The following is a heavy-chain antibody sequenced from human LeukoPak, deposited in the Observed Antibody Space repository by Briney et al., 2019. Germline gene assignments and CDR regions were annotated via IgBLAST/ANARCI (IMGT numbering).Heavy chain of an antibody. V-gene: IGHV3-21*01. Sequence: GGSLRLSCAASGFTFSNFAMTWVRQAPGKGLEWVSSIVGSSSTYYADSLKGRFTISRDNAKNSLYLQMNSLRDEDSAVYYCARDQGIFDYWGQGTLVTVSS. CDR3: ARDQGIFDY. CDR2: IVGSSST. CDR1: GFTFSNFA. J-gene: IGHJ4*02.